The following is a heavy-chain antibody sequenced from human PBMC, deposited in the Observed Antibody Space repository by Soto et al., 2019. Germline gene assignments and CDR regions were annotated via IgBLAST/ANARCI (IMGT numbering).Heavy chain of an antibody. CDR3: ATEGRTYYFDS. CDR1: GGTLSRYG. Sequence: QVQLVQSGAEVKKPGSSEKVSCKASGGTLSRYGISWVRQAPGQGLEWMGGIIPMFDTPNYAQKLQGRVTITADDSTSTAYMELSSLTSEDTAMYYCATEGRTYYFDSWGQGSHVTVSS. J-gene: IGHJ4*02. V-gene: IGHV1-69*12. CDR2: IIPMFDTP.